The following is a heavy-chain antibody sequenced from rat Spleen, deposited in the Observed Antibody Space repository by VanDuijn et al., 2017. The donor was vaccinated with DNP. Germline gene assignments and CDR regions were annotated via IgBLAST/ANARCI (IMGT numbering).Heavy chain of an antibody. CDR3: ARHGEVHLRYAMDA. D-gene: IGHD1-5*01. CDR2: ISPDGRVT. CDR1: GLTFTNYG. Sequence: EVQLVESGGGLVQPGRSLKLSCAASGLTFTNYGMAWVRQAPTEGLEWVAVISPDGRVTSYRDSVKGRFTISRDNAKSTLYLQMDSLRSEETATYYCARHGEVHLRYAMDAWGQGTSVTVSS. V-gene: IGHV5S11*01. J-gene: IGHJ4*01.